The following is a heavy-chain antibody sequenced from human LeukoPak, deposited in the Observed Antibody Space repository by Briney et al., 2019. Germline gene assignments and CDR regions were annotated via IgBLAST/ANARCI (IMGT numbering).Heavy chain of an antibody. CDR2: ISKSGSTI. D-gene: IGHD2-15*01. V-gene: IGHV3-11*04. CDR1: GFTFSDYY. CDR3: ARVYRSGGSIDY. J-gene: IGHJ4*02. Sequence: GGSLRLSCAASGFTFSDYYMSWIRQAPGKGLEWVSYISKSGSTIHYADSVKGRFTISRGNAKNSLYLQMNSLRAEDTAVYYCARVYRSGGSIDYWGQGTLVTVSS.